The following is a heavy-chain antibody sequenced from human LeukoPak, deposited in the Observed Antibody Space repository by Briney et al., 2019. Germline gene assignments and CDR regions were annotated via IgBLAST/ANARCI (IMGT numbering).Heavy chain of an antibody. J-gene: IGHJ4*02. D-gene: IGHD3-10*02. V-gene: IGHV4-34*01. CDR3: ARGFVRGVIARRFYYFDY. CDR2: INHSGST. Sequence: KPSETLSLTCAVYGGSFSGYYWSWIRQPPGKGLEWIGEINHSGSTNYNPSLKSRVTISVDTSKNQFSLKLSSVTAADTAVYYCARGFVRGVIARRFYYFDYWGQGTLVTVSS. CDR1: GGSFSGYY.